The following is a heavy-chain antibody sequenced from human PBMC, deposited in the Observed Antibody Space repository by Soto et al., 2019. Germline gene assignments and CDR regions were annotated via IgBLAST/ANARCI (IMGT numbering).Heavy chain of an antibody. J-gene: IGHJ4*02. CDR3: ARDRPLTIFCLGVAG. V-gene: IGHV4-38-2*02. D-gene: IGHD3-9*01. CDR1: GNSISSGYY. CDR2: FYHSGST. Sequence: PPATLSVTCVVSGNSISSGYYWGWIRQPPGQGLEWIGTFYHSGSTYYNPSLKSRVTISIDTSKNQFSLKLTSVTAADTAVYYCARDRPLTIFCLGVAGWGLGTLVLVS.